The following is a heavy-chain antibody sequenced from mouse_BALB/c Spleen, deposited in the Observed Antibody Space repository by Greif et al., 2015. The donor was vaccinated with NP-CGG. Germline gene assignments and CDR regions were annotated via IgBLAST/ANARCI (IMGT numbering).Heavy chain of an antibody. D-gene: IGHD4-1*01. CDR1: GGTFTSYW. J-gene: IGHJ3*01. CDR3: ARLGLGAY. V-gene: IGHV1-7*01. Sequence: QVQLQQPGAELAKTGASGKMSCKASGGTFTSYWMHWVKQRPGQGLEWIGYINPSTGYTEYNQKFKDKATLTADKSSSTAYMQLSSLTSEDSAVYYCARLGLGAYWGQGTLVTVSA. CDR2: INPSTGYT.